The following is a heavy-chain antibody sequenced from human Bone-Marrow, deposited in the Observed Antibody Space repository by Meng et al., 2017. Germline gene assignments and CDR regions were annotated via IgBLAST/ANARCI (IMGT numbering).Heavy chain of an antibody. Sequence: GGSLRLSCAASGFTFDDYAMHWVRQAPGKGLEWVSGISWNSGSIGYADSVKGRFTISRDNAKNSLYLQMNSLRAEDTAVYYCARDPRKGGLTGYYSYYYYGMDVWGQGTTVTVSS. CDR3: ARDPRKGGLTGYYSYYYYGMDV. J-gene: IGHJ6*02. CDR2: ISWNSGSI. CDR1: GFTFDDYA. V-gene: IGHV3-9*01. D-gene: IGHD3-9*01.